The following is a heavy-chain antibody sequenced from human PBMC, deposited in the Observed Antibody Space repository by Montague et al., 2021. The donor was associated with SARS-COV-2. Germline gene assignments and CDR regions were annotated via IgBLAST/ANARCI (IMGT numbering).Heavy chain of an antibody. J-gene: IGHJ5*02. CDR2: INHSGST. CDR3: ARGRTDLGAYYDFWSSYYWSGQNWFDP. Sequence: SETLSLTCAVYGGSFSGYYWSWIRQPPGKGLEWIGEINHSGSTNYNPSLKSRVTISVDTSKNQFSLKLSSVTAADTAVYYCARGRTDLGAYYDFWSSYYWSGQNWFDPWGQGTLVTVSS. V-gene: IGHV4-34*01. CDR1: GGSFSGYY. D-gene: IGHD3-3*01.